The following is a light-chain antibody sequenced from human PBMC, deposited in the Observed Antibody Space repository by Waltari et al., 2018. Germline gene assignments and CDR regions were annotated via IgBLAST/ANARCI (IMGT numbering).Light chain of an antibody. Sequence: DIQMTQSPSSLSASVGDRVTITCQANQDIYNSLNWYQQKPGKAPNLLIYGASNLEPGVPSICSGSGSGTHFTFTISSLQPDDFATYYCQQYDTPLSFGGGTKVAIK. CDR3: QQYDTPLS. V-gene: IGKV1-33*01. CDR1: QDIYNS. CDR2: GAS. J-gene: IGKJ4*01.